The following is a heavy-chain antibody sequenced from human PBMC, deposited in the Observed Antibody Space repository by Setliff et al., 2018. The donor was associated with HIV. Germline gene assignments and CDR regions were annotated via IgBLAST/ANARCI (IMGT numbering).Heavy chain of an antibody. J-gene: IGHJ6*02. CDR1: GYIFIRYY. CDR2: INPHTGVT. V-gene: IGHV1-2*02. Sequence: ASVKVSCKTSGYIFIRYYIFWVRQAPGQGLEWMGNINPHTGVTKYAEKFQGRVTMTRDTSINTIYMELSRLRSDDTAVYYCARDLRDGFEGWFSTLDDGMDVWGQGTTVTVSS. D-gene: IGHD2-15*01. CDR3: ARDLRDGFEGWFSTLDDGMDV.